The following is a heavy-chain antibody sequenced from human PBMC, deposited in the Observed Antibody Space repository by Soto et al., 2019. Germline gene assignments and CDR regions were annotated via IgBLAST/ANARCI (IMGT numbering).Heavy chain of an antibody. V-gene: IGHV3-23*01. CDR2: ISGSGGST. D-gene: IGHD5-12*01. Sequence: GGSLRLSCAASGFTFSTYALSWVRQAPGKGLEWLSGISGSGGSTYYADSRKGRFTISRDNSKNTLYLQMNSLRAEDTAVYYCAKGEGGYVDSCDYWGQGTLVTVSS. J-gene: IGHJ4*02. CDR1: GFTFSTYA. CDR3: AKGEGGYVDSCDY.